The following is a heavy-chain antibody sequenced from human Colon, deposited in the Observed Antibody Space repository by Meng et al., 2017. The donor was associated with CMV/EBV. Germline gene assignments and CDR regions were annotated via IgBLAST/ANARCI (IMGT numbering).Heavy chain of an antibody. CDR1: GGSFSGYY. D-gene: IGHD3-22*01. Sequence: QGQLQPWGAGLLKPSETLSLTCAVYGGSFSGYYWSWIRQPPGKGLEWIGEINHSGSTNYNPSLKSRVTISVDTSKNQFSLKLSSVTAADTAVYYCASPYYYDSSGYNNWGQGTLVTVSS. CDR3: ASPYYYDSSGYNN. CDR2: INHSGST. J-gene: IGHJ4*02. V-gene: IGHV4-34*01.